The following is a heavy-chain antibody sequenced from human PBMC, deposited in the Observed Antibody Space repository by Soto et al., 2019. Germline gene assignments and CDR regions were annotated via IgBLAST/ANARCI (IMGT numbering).Heavy chain of an antibody. Sequence: KPSETLSLTCTVSGGSISNYYWSWIRQPPGKGLEWIGYVYYSGSINYNPSLQSRVTISADTTKNQFSLKLTSVTAADTAVYYCARSAYHYDYTGYYMHWGQGTLVTVSS. CDR3: ARSAYHYDYTGYYMH. V-gene: IGHV4-59*01. CDR1: GGSISNYY. D-gene: IGHD3-22*01. J-gene: IGHJ4*02. CDR2: VYYSGSI.